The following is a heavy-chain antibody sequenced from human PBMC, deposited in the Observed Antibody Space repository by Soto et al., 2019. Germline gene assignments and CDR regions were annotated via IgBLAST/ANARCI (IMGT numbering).Heavy chain of an antibody. CDR1: GFTFSSYA. J-gene: IGHJ6*02. V-gene: IGHV3-64*01. Sequence: EVQLVESGGGLVQPGGSLRLSCAASGFTFSSYAMHWVRQAPGKGLEYVSAISSNGGSTYYANSVKGRFTISRDNSKNTLYLQMGSLRAEDMAVYYCARDSSSWYGPRYYYYGMDVWAQGTTVTVSS. CDR3: ARDSSSWYGPRYYYYGMDV. D-gene: IGHD6-13*01. CDR2: ISSNGGST.